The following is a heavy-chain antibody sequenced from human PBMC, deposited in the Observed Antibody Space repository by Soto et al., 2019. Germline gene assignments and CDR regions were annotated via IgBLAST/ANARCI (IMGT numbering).Heavy chain of an antibody. Sequence: SETLSLTCTVSGGSISSYYWSWIRQPPGKGLEWIGYIYYSGSTNYNPSLKSRVTISVDTSKNQFSLKLSSVTAADTAVYYCARGGGCYWSYYYGMDVWGQGXTVTVYS. CDR1: GGSISSYY. J-gene: IGHJ6*02. V-gene: IGHV4-59*01. D-gene: IGHD1-26*01. CDR2: IYYSGST. CDR3: ARGGGCYWSYYYGMDV.